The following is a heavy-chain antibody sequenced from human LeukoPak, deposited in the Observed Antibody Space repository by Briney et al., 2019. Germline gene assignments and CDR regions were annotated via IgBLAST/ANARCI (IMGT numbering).Heavy chain of an antibody. Sequence: PSETLSLTCTVSGGSVSSGSYYWSWIRQPPGKGLEWIGYIYYSGSTNYNPSLKSRVTISVDTSKKQFSLKLSSVTAADTAVYYCARGYGDYYFDYWGQGTLVTVSS. CDR3: ARGYGDYYFDY. CDR1: GGSVSSGSYY. J-gene: IGHJ4*02. CDR2: IYYSGST. D-gene: IGHD4-17*01. V-gene: IGHV4-61*01.